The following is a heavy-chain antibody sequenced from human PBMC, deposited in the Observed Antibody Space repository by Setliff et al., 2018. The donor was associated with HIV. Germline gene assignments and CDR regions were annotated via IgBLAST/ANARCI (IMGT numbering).Heavy chain of an antibody. D-gene: IGHD1-1*01. CDR2: ISSDGST. CDR3: ATPRLYNSALEN. CDR1: GFTASGSY. V-gene: IGHV3-66*02. J-gene: IGHJ4*02. Sequence: GGSLRLSCAASGFTASGSYMSWVRQAPGKGLGWVSTISSDGSTYHADSVKGRFTLSRDNSKNTLYLQINSLTPEETAVYYCATPRLYNSALENWGQGTLVTVSS.